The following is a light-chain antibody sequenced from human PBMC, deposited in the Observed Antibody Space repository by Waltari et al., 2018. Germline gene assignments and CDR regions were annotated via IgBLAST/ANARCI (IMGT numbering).Light chain of an antibody. CDR2: GAS. V-gene: IGKV3-15*01. Sequence: EIVMTQSPDTLSVSPGEGVTLSCRATQSVTSTLAWYQQKAGQAPRLLIYGASSRAPGVPVRVSGSGSGTECSLTISSLQSEDFAVYYCQQYNQWPPSFGGGTKVEIK. J-gene: IGKJ4*01. CDR1: QSVTST. CDR3: QQYNQWPPS.